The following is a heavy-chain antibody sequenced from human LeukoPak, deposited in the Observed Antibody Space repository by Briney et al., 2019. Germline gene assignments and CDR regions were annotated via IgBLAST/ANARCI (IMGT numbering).Heavy chain of an antibody. V-gene: IGHV4-4*02. Sequence: SSETLSLTCAVSGGSISSSNWWSWVRQPPGKGLEWIGEIYHSGSTNYNPSLKSRVTISVDTSKNQFSLKLSSVTAADTAVYYCARVTVYNWTSYYYYYYMDVWGKGTTVTVSS. CDR2: IYHSGST. CDR1: GGSISSSNW. J-gene: IGHJ6*03. CDR3: ARVTVYNWTSYYYYYYMDV. D-gene: IGHD1-20*01.